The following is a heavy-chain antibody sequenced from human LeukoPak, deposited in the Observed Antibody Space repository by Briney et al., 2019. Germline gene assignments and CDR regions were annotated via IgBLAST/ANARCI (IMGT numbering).Heavy chain of an antibody. D-gene: IGHD6-13*01. J-gene: IGHJ4*02. Sequence: ASLKVSCKASGYTFTVFYMRCVRQTPGERVGWMGWINPDGGGTNYAQKFQGRVTMPRDKSISRAYMALSRLRSDDTARYYCARERAGTNYWGQGTLVTVSS. CDR1: GYTFTVFY. CDR2: INPDGGGT. CDR3: ARERAGTNY. V-gene: IGHV1-2*02.